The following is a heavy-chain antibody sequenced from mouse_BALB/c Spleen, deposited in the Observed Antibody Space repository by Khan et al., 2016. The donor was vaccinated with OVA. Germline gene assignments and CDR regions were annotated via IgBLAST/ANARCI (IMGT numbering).Heavy chain of an antibody. J-gene: IGHJ3*01. CDR3: VIDGAYHRNDGWFAY. D-gene: IGHD2-14*01. CDR2: INPSNAYT. Sequence: QVQLQQSGAELARPGASVKMSCKASGYTFTSYTIHWIKLRPGQGLEWIGYINPSNAYTNYNQRFKDKATLTADKSSTTAYIQLSSLTSDDSAVYYCVIDGAYHRNDGWFAYWGLGTLVTVSA. CDR1: GYTFTSYT. V-gene: IGHV1-4*01.